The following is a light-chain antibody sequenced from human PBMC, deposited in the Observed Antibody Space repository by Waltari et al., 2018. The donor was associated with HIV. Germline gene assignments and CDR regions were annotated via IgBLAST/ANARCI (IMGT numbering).Light chain of an antibody. J-gene: IGLJ2*01. CDR2: DVT. V-gene: IGLV2-8*01. CDR3: SSYAGSAVV. CDR1: GNDVGGYNY. Sequence: QSALTQPPSASGSPGQSVTISCTGTGNDVGGYNYVSWYQLHPGKAPKLLIYDVTKRSSGVPDRFSGSKSGNTASLTVSGLQGDDEADYYCSSYAGSAVVFGGGTKLTVL.